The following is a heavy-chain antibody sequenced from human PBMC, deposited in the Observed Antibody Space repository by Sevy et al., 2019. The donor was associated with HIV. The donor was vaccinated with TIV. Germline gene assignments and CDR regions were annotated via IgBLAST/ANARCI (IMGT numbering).Heavy chain of an antibody. J-gene: IGHJ6*02. CDR3: ARDYDPPYSSGWFYGMDV. CDR1: GYTFTSYA. CDR2: INAGNGNT. V-gene: IGHV1-3*01. D-gene: IGHD6-19*01. Sequence: ASVKVSCKASGYTFTSYAMHWVRQAPGQRLEWMGWINAGNGNTKYSQMFQGRVTITRDTSASTAYMELSSLRSEDTAVYYCARDYDPPYSSGWFYGMDVWGQGTTVTVSS.